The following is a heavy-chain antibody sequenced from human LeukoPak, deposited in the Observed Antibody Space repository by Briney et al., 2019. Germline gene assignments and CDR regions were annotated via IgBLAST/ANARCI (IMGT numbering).Heavy chain of an antibody. J-gene: IGHJ6*02. V-gene: IGHV4-4*07. CDR3: ARERISDYYDSSGYYPRIDYYYGMDV. Sequence: SVTLSLTCTVSGGSISSYYWSWIRQPAGKGLEWIGCIYNSGSTNYNPSLKSRVTMSVDTSKDQFSLKLSSVTAADTAVYYCARERISDYYDSSGYYPRIDYYYGMDVWGQGTTVTVSS. CDR2: IYNSGST. CDR1: GGSISSYY. D-gene: IGHD3-22*01.